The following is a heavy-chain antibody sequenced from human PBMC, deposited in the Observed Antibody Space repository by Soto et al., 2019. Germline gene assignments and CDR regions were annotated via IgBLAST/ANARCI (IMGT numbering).Heavy chain of an antibody. D-gene: IGHD2-2*01. J-gene: IGHJ4*02. CDR1: GFTFSSYA. Sequence: QVQLVESGGGVVQPGRSLRLSCATSGFTFSSYAIHWVRQAPGNGLEWVAVISYDGSNKNCADSVKGRFTISRDNSKNTVDLQMNSLRAEDTSVYYCARDGVGVVPAAIRFDYWGQGTLVTVSS. CDR2: ISYDGSNK. CDR3: ARDGVGVVPAAIRFDY. V-gene: IGHV3-30-3*01.